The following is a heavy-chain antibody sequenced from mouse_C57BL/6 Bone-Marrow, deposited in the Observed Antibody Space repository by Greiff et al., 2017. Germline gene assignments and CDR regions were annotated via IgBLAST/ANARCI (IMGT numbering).Heavy chain of an antibody. V-gene: IGHV1-64*01. Sequence: QVQLKQPGAELVKPGASVKLSCKASGYTFTSYWMHWVKQRPGQGLEWIGMIHPNSGSTNYNEKFKSKATLTVDKSSSTAYMQLSSLTSEDSAVYYCARLDWPDYYAMDYWGQGTSVTVSS. CDR2: IHPNSGST. J-gene: IGHJ4*01. D-gene: IGHD4-1*01. CDR3: ARLDWPDYYAMDY. CDR1: GYTFTSYW.